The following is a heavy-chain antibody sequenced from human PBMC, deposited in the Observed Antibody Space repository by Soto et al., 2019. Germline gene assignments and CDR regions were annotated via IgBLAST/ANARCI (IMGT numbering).Heavy chain of an antibody. CDR2: IYYSGST. CDR1: GGSISSGGYY. CDR3: ARADSFYCSSTSCQAFDY. V-gene: IGHV4-31*03. Sequence: QVQLQESGPGLVKPSQTLSLTCTVSGGSISSGGYYWSWIRQHPGKGLEWIGYIYYSGSTYYNPSLKSRVTISVDTSKNQFSLKLRSVTAADTAVYYCARADSFYCSSTSCQAFDYWGQGTLVTVSS. J-gene: IGHJ4*02. D-gene: IGHD2-2*01.